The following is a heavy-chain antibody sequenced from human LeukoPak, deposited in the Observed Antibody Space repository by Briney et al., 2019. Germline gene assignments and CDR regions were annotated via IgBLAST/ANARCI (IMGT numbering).Heavy chain of an antibody. CDR2: LNPNSGGT. D-gene: IGHD3-22*01. CDR3: ARDDLGSGYLM. CDR1: VYTFTGYY. J-gene: IGHJ4*02. Sequence: ASVKVSCKASVYTFTGYYMHWVRQAPGQGLEWMGRLNPNSGGTNYAQRFQGRVTMTRDTSISTAYMELSRLRSDDTAVYYCARDDLGSGYLMWGQGTLVTVSS. V-gene: IGHV1-2*06.